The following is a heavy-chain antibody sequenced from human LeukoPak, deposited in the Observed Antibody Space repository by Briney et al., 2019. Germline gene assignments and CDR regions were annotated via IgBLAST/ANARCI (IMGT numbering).Heavy chain of an antibody. CDR2: IYYSGST. CDR3: ARDRYYYDSSGVALDY. CDR1: GDSITSSSYY. V-gene: IGHV4-39*07. D-gene: IGHD3-22*01. J-gene: IGHJ4*02. Sequence: SETLSLTCTVSGDSITSSSYYWGWIRQPPGKGLDWIGSIYYSGSTHYNPSLKSRVTISVDTSKNQFSLKLSSVTAADTAVYYCARDRYYYDSSGVALDYWGQGTLVTVSS.